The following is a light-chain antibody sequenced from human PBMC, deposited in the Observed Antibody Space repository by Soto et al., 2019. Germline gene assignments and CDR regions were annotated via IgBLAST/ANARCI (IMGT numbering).Light chain of an antibody. J-gene: IGKJ1*01. Sequence: DIQMTQSPSSLSASVGDRLTITCRAIQDSGKSLAWYQQRPGKVPKPLIYAASTLHSGVPSRFSGGGSGKHFTLTISNLQPEDVATYYCQMYVTAPETFGQGTKVEIK. CDR1: QDSGKS. CDR3: QMYVTAPET. V-gene: IGKV1-27*01. CDR2: AAS.